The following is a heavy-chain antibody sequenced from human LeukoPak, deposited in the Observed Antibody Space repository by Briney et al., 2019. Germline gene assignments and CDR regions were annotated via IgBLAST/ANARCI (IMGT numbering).Heavy chain of an antibody. V-gene: IGHV3-21*01. J-gene: IGHJ5*02. CDR2: ISSTSTSI. Sequence: PGGSLRLSCAASGFTFSDYNMHWVRQAPGKGLEWVSSISSTSTSINYADSVRGRFTISRDNAKNSLYLQMSSLRAEDTAVYYCARSLEVDPWGQGTLVTVSS. CDR1: GFTFSDYN. CDR3: ARSLEVDP.